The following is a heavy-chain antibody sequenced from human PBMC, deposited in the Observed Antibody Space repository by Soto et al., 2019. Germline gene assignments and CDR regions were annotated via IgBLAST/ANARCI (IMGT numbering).Heavy chain of an antibody. CDR3: ARFDSRNYYYYYMDV. V-gene: IGHV4-59*01. J-gene: IGHJ6*03. CDR1: GGSISSYY. Sequence: PSETLSLTCTVSGGSISSYYWIWIRQPPVNGLECIGYIYYIFSTNYSPSLKSRFTMSLDTSKNHFCLKLISFAAAYTSVYYCARFDSRNYYYYYMDVWGKGTTVTVSS. CDR2: IYYIFST. D-gene: IGHD2-21*01.